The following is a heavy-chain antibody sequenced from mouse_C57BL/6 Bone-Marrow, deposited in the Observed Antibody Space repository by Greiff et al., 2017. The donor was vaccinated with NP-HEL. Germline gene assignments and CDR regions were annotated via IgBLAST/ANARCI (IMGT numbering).Heavy chain of an antibody. CDR3: ARGRTRFAY. J-gene: IGHJ3*01. CDR1: GYTFTDYY. Sequence: VQLQQSGPELVKPGASVKMSCKASGYTFTDYYINWVKQRPGQGLEWIARIYPGSGNTYYNEKFKGKATLTAEKSSSTAYMQLSSLTSEDSAVYFCARGRTRFAYWGQGTLVTVSA. V-gene: IGHV1-76*01. CDR2: IYPGSGNT.